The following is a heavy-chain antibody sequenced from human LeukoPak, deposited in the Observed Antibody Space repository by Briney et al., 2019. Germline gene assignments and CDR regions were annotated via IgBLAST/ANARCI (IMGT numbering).Heavy chain of an antibody. J-gene: IGHJ6*03. CDR3: AREGLAAAGDPEYYYYYYYMDV. V-gene: IGHV4-34*01. CDR2: IYHSGST. D-gene: IGHD6-13*01. CDR1: GGSFSGYY. Sequence: SETLSLTCAVYGGSFSGYYWSWIRQPPGKGLEWIGSIYHSGSTYYNPSLKSRVTISVDTSKNQFSLKLSSVTAADTAVYYCAREGLAAAGDPEYYYYYYYMDVWGKGTTVTVSS.